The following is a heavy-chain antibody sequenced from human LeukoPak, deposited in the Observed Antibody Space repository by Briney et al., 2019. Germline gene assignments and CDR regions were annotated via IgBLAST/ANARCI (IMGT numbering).Heavy chain of an antibody. CDR2: IYYSGST. V-gene: IGHV4-31*03. CDR3: ARAGWDSYGYDRAYYFDY. J-gene: IGHJ4*03. Sequence: SQTLSLTCTVSGGSISSGGYYWSWIRQHPGKGLEWIGYIYYSGSTYYNPSLKSRVTISVDTSKNQFSLKLSSVTAADTAVYYCARAGWDSYGYDRAYYFDYWGQGTTVTVSS. CDR1: GGSISSGGYY. D-gene: IGHD5-18*01.